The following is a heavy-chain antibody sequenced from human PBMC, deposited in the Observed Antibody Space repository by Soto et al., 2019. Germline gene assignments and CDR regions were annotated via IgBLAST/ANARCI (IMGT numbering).Heavy chain of an antibody. V-gene: IGHV3-15*01. CDR2: IKSKTDGGTT. CDR3: TTDRGQIVVVPAARDWFDP. CDR1: GFTFSNAW. D-gene: IGHD2-2*01. J-gene: IGHJ5*02. Sequence: GGSLRLSCAASGFTFSNAWMSWVRQAPGKGLEWVGRIKSKTDGGTTDYAAPVKGRFTISRDDSKNTLYLQMNSLKTEDTAVYYCTTDRGQIVVVPAARDWFDPWGQGTLVTVSS.